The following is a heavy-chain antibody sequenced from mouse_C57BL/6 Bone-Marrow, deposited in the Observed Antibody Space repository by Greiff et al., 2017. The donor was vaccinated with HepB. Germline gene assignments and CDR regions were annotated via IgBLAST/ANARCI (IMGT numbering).Heavy chain of an antibody. D-gene: IGHD5-5*01. Sequence: QVQLQQPGAELVMPGASVKLSCKASGYTFTSYWMHWVKQRPGQGLEWIGEIDPSDSYTNYNQKFKGKSTLTVDKSSSTAYMQLSSLTSEDSAVCYCARPFYLKGYFDYWGQGTTLTVSS. CDR3: ARPFYLKGYFDY. CDR2: IDPSDSYT. J-gene: IGHJ2*01. CDR1: GYTFTSYW. V-gene: IGHV1-69*01.